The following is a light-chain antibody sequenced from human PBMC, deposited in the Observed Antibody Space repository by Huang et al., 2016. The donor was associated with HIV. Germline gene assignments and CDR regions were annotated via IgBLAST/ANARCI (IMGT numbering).Light chain of an antibody. J-gene: IGKJ1*01. CDR3: QQYDNWPPT. V-gene: IGKV3-15*01. CDR2: GAS. CDR1: QSVSSN. Sequence: EIVMTQSAATLSVSPGERATLSCRASQSVSSNLAWYQQKPGQAPRLLIFGASTRATGGPAMVSGSGSGTEFTLIISSLQSEDFAVYYCQQYDNWPPTFGQGTKVKIK.